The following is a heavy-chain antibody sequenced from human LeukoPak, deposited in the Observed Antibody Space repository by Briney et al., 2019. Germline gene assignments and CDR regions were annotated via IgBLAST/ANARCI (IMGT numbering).Heavy chain of an antibody. J-gene: IGHJ4*02. D-gene: IGHD6-19*01. Sequence: GGSLRLSCAASGFTFSSYWMHWVRQAPGKGLVWVSRINSDGSSTSYADSVKGRFTISRDNAKNTLYLQMNSLRAEDTAVYYCARDLAAVAGTNPKYYFDYWGQGTLVTVSS. V-gene: IGHV3-74*01. CDR3: ARDLAAVAGTNPKYYFDY. CDR1: GFTFSSYW. CDR2: INSDGSST.